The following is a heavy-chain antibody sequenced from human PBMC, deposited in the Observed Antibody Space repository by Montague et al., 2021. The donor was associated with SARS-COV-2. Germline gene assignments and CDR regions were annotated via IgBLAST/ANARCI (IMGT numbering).Heavy chain of an antibody. D-gene: IGHD2-2*01. CDR2: IYYSGST. V-gene: IGHV4-31*03. Sequence: TLSLTCTVSGGSISSSGYYWSRIRQHPGKGLEWIGYIYYSGSTYYNPSLKSRLTISVDTSKNRFSLKLSSVTAADTAVYYCARARVVVPATWTWFDPWGQGTLVTVSS. J-gene: IGHJ5*02. CDR1: GGSISSSGYY. CDR3: ARARVVVPATWTWFDP.